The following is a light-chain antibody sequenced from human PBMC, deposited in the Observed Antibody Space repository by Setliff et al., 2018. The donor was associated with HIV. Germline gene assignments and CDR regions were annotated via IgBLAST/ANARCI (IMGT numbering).Light chain of an antibody. J-gene: IGLJ1*01. V-gene: IGLV2-23*02. CDR3: CSYVGASTYV. Sequence: QSALTQPASVSASPGQSITISCSGSRDDVGSYDLVSWYQQDPGKAPKLLIFEVDKRASGVSNRLSGSKSGTTASLTISGLQVEDEGDYYCCSYVGASTYVCGSWTKVTVL. CDR2: EVD. CDR1: RDDVGSYDL.